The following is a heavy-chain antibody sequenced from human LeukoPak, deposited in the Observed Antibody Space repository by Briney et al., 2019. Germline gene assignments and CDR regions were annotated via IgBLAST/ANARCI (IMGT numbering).Heavy chain of an antibody. V-gene: IGHV3-23*01. Sequence: GSLRLSCAASGFTFSSYAMSWVRQAPGKGLEWVSAISGSGGTTRYADSVKGRFTISRDRSKNTLYLQMHSLRAEDTAVYYCAKDAFCTSTNCYASYFDYWGQGTLVTVSS. D-gene: IGHD2-2*01. J-gene: IGHJ4*02. CDR1: GFTFSSYA. CDR3: AKDAFCTSTNCYASYFDY. CDR2: ISGSGGTT.